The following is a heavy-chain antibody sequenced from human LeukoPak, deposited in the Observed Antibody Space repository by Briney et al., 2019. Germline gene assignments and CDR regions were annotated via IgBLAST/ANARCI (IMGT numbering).Heavy chain of an antibody. D-gene: IGHD3-22*01. CDR2: IYYSGST. CDR3: ARVYSYDSSGFFDS. V-gene: IGHV4-31*03. Sequence: SETLSLTRTVSGGSIISGGYDWSWIRQHPGKGLEWIGYIYYSGSTYYNPSLKSRVTISVATSKNQFSLKLSSVTAADTAVYYCARVYSYDSSGFFDSWGQGTLVTVSS. CDR1: GGSIISGGYD. J-gene: IGHJ4*02.